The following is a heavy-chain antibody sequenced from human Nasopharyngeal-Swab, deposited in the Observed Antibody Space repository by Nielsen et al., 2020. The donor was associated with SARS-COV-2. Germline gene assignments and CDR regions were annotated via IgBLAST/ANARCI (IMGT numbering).Heavy chain of an antibody. CDR2: ITWNGRVI. J-gene: IGHJ4*02. Sequence: GGSLRLSCAASGFSFDDFAMHWVRQSPGKSLEWVSGITWNGRVIGYADSVKGRFTISRDNAKSSLYLQMNSLRPEDTAFYYCTKDMDASGIAADAYFDTWGQGTLVTVSA. V-gene: IGHV3-9*01. CDR3: TKDMDASGIAADAYFDT. D-gene: IGHD6-13*01. CDR1: GFSFDDFA.